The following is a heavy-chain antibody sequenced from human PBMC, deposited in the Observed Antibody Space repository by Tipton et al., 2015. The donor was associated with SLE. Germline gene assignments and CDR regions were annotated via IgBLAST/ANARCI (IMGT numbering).Heavy chain of an antibody. J-gene: IGHJ3*02. CDR1: GFTFSDHY. CDR2: TRNKANSYST. CDR3: ARVRRFCVSASCFYRGFDI. D-gene: IGHD2-2*01. Sequence: VQLVQSGGGLVQPGGSLRLSCAVSGFTFSDHYMDWVRQAPGKGLEWVGRTRNKANSYSTEYAASVKDRFSISRDDSKNSLYLQMNSLKTEDTAVYYCARVRRFCVSASCFYRGFDIWGQGTMVTVSS. V-gene: IGHV3-72*01.